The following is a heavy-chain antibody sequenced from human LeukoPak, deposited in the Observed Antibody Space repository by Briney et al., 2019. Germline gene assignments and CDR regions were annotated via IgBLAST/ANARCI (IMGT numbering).Heavy chain of an antibody. CDR2: IYHSGST. CDR1: GGSISSGGYY. Sequence: SETLSLTCTVSGGSISSGGYYWSWIRQPPGKGLEWIGYIYHSGSTYYNPSLKSRVTISVDRSKNQFSLKLSSVTAADTAVYYCARDQALGIAGPWGQGTLVTVSS. CDR3: ARDQALGIAGP. D-gene: IGHD1-14*01. J-gene: IGHJ5*02. V-gene: IGHV4-30-2*01.